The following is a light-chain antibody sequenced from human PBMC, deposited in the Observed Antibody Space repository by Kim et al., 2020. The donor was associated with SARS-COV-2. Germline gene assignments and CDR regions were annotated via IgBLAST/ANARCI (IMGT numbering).Light chain of an antibody. CDR2: DAF. CDR1: QSFAGNY. CDR3: QHYGTSSSIT. V-gene: IGKV3-20*01. J-gene: IGKJ5*01. Sequence: PGVRGTLSFRSRQSFAGNYLACYHQKPGQAPRLLIYDAFRRAPGIPDRFSASAAGTEFNLTISRLEREDFAVYYCQHYGTSSSITFGQGTRLDIK.